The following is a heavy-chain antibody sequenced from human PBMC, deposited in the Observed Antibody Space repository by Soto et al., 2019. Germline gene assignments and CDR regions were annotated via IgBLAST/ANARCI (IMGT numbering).Heavy chain of an antibody. CDR2: ISSSSSYI. CDR3: ARDGDDWLAPLDY. J-gene: IGHJ4*02. V-gene: IGHV3-21*01. CDR1: GFTFSSYS. D-gene: IGHD2-21*02. Sequence: EVQLVESGGGLVKPGGSLRLSCAASGFTFSSYSMNWVRQAPGKGLEWVSSISSSSSYIYYADSVKGRFTISRDNAKNSLYLQMNSLRAEDTAVYYCARDGDDWLAPLDYWGQGTLVTVSS.